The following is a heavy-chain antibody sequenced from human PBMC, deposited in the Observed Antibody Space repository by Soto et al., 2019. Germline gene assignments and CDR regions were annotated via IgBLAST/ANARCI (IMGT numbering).Heavy chain of an antibody. J-gene: IGHJ4*02. CDR3: ASVGEMATTDY. CDR1: GGTFSSYT. D-gene: IGHD5-12*01. Sequence: QVQLVQSGAEVKKPGSSVKVSCKASGGTFSSYTISWVRQAPGQGLEWMGRIIPILGIANYAQKFQGRVTIPADKSTSTAYRERSSLRSEDTAVSDCASVGEMATTDYWGQGILVTVSS. CDR2: IIPILGIA. V-gene: IGHV1-69*02.